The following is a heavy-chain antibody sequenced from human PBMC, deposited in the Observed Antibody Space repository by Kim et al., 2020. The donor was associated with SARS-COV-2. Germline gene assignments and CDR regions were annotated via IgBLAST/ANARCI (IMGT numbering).Heavy chain of an antibody. CDR3: LHCSTTSCYTGAI. D-gene: IGHD2-2*02. V-gene: IGHV3-21*01. J-gene: IGHJ4*02. Sequence: YYADSVKDRFTISRDNAKNSLYLQMNSLRAEDTAVYYCLHCSTTSCYTGAIWGQGTLVTVSS.